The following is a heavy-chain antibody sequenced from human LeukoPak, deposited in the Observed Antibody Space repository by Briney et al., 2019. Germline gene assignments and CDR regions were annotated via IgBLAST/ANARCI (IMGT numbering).Heavy chain of an antibody. CDR2: ISSSGGNT. Sequence: PGTSLRLSCAASGFTFTSYGMHWVRQAPGKGLEFVSGISSSGGNTYDADSVKGRFTISRDNSNATLYLQMSSLRTEDTALYYCVKDSAPYSNGWGFDYWGQGTLVTVSS. D-gene: IGHD6-19*01. CDR3: VKDSAPYSNGWGFDY. V-gene: IGHV3-64D*09. J-gene: IGHJ4*02. CDR1: GFTFTSYG.